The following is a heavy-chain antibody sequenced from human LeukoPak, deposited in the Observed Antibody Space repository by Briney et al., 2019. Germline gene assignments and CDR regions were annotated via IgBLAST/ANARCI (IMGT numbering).Heavy chain of an antibody. V-gene: IGHV3-21*01. D-gene: IGHD3-16*01. J-gene: IGHJ4*02. CDR3: ARGASVGD. CDR1: GFTFSSYS. CDR2: ISSSSSYI. Sequence: GGSLRLSCAASGFTFSSYSMNWVRQAPGKGLEWVSSISSSSSYIYYADSVKGRLTISRDNAKNSLYLQMNNLKDEDTAVYYCARGASVGDWGQGTLVTVSS.